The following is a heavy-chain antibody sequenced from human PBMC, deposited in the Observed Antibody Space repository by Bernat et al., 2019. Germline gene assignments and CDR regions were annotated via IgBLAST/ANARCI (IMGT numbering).Heavy chain of an antibody. D-gene: IGHD5-12*01. CDR1: GFSFSSYA. Sequence: VQVVESGGRVVQPGGSLRLACVASGFSFSSYAMHWVRQSPGKGLEWVAILWHDSSDKYYAESVQGRFTIYRDNSKNILFLQMNSLRDEHPAIYYWATAPDVYTGPRVGFYFWGLGTLVTVSS. CDR2: LWHDSSDK. V-gene: IGHV3-33*01. J-gene: IGHJ4*02. CDR3: ATAPDVYTGPRVGFYF.